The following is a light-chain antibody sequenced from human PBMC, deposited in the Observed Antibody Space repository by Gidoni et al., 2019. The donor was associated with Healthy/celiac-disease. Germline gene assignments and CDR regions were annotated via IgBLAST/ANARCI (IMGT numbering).Light chain of an antibody. CDR1: KLGDKY. J-gene: IGLJ2*01. V-gene: IGLV3-1*01. CDR3: QAWDSSTYP. Sequence: SYELPQPPSVSVSPGQTASITCSGDKLGDKYACWYQQKPGQSPVLVIYQDSKRPSGIPERFSGSNSGNTATLTISGTQAMDEADYYCQAWDSSTYPFGGGTKLTVL. CDR2: QDS.